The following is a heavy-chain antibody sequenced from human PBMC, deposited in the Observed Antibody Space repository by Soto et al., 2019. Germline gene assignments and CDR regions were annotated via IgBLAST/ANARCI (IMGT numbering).Heavy chain of an antibody. CDR3: AAGVVVAAARACDY. CDR1: GFSFSSYS. V-gene: IGHV3-48*01. Sequence: GGSLRLSCAASGFSFSSYSMNWVRQAPGKGLEWVSYISSSSSTIYYADSVKGRFTISRDNAKNSLYLQMNSLRAEDTAVYYCAAGVVVAAARACDYWGQGTLVTVSS. D-gene: IGHD2-15*01. CDR2: ISSSSSTI. J-gene: IGHJ4*02.